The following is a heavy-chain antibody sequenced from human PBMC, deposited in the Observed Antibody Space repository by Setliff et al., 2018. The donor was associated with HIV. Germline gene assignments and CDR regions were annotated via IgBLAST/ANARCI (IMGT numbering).Heavy chain of an antibody. CDR1: GASISSHNYY. V-gene: IGHV4-39*01. CDR2: IRSSGDT. J-gene: IGHJ4*02. Sequence: NPSETLSLTCTVSGASISSHNYYWGWIRQSPGKGLEWIASIRSSGDTHYNPSLQSRVIISVDTSNNQISLKLTSVTAADTAVYYCTIPASSLAPNWGRGTQVTVSS. CDR3: TIPASSLAPN.